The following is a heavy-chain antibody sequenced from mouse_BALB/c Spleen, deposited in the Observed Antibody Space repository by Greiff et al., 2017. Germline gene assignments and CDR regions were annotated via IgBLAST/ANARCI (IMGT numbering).Heavy chain of an antibody. CDR1: GYTFTSYW. Sequence: QVQLKESGAELARPGASVKLSCKASGYTFTSYWMQWVKQRPGQGLEWIGAIYPGDGDTRYTQKFKGKATLTADKSTSTAYMQLSSLASEDSAVYYCARNTYDYDGYYFDYWGQGTTLTVSS. J-gene: IGHJ2*01. V-gene: IGHV1-87*01. CDR2: IYPGDGDT. CDR3: ARNTYDYDGYYFDY. D-gene: IGHD2-4*01.